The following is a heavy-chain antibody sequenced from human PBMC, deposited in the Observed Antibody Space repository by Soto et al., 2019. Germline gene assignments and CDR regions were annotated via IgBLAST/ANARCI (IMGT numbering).Heavy chain of an antibody. Sequence: PVGSLRLSCAASGFTFRSYAMHWVRQAPGKGLEWVAVISYDESGKYYADSLKGRFTISRDNSKNTLYLQMNSLRGEDTAVYYCARDLSVAGPDYWGQGTLVTVSS. CDR1: GFTFRSYA. CDR3: ARDLSVAGPDY. J-gene: IGHJ4*02. CDR2: ISYDESGK. V-gene: IGHV3-30*03. D-gene: IGHD6-19*01.